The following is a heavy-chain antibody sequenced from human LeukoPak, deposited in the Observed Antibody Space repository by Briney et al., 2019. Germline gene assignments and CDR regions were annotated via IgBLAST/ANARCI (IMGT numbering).Heavy chain of an antibody. Sequence: PGGSLRLSCAASGFTFSSYAMHWVRQAPGKGLEWVAVISYDGSNKYYADSVKGRFTISRDNSKNTLYLQMNSLRAEDTAVYYCARDSSSWHKVDYWGQGTLVTVSS. CDR3: ARDSSSWHKVDY. D-gene: IGHD6-13*01. CDR2: ISYDGSNK. CDR1: GFTFSSYA. J-gene: IGHJ4*02. V-gene: IGHV3-30*04.